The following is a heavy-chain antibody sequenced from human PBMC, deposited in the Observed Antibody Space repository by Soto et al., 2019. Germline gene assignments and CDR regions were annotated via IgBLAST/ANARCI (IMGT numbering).Heavy chain of an antibody. V-gene: IGHV5-51*01. CDR1: GYSFTSYW. CDR3: ARHGLHYYDSSGYNWFDP. CDR2: IYPGDSDT. D-gene: IGHD3-22*01. J-gene: IGHJ5*02. Sequence: PGESLKISCKGSGYSFTSYWIGWVRQMPGKGLEWMGIIYPGDSDTRYSPSFQGPVTISADKSISTAYLQWSSLKASDTAMYYCARHGLHYYDSSGYNWFDPWGQGTLVTVSS.